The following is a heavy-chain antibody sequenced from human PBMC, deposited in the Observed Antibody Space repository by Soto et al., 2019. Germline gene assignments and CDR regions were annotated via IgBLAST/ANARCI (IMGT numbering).Heavy chain of an antibody. J-gene: IGHJ6*02. CDR2: IYHSGST. Sequence: QVQLQESGPGLVKPSGTLSLTCAVSGGSISSSNCWSWVRQPPGKGLEWIGEIYHSGSTNYNPSPKSRVTISIDKSNNQFSLTLSSVTAADTVVYYCARVSGSYYYGMDVWGQGTTVTVSS. CDR3: ARVSGSYYYGMDV. V-gene: IGHV4-4*02. CDR1: GGSISSSNC. D-gene: IGHD3-10*01.